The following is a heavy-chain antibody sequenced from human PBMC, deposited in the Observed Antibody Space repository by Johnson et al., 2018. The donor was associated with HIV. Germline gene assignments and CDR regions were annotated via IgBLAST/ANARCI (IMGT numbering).Heavy chain of an antibody. CDR2: IKQDGCDK. CDR3: ARDRIPYNWNYEGDAFDI. V-gene: IGHV3-7*01. D-gene: IGHD1-7*01. CDR1: GFTFSSYW. J-gene: IGHJ3*02. Sequence: VQLVESGGGLVQPGGSLRLSCAASGFTFSSYWMSWVRQAPGKGLEWVAKIKQDGCDKYSVASVNGRFTISRDNAKNSLHLLMNRPRAEDTAVYYCARDRIPYNWNYEGDAFDIWGQGTMVTVSS.